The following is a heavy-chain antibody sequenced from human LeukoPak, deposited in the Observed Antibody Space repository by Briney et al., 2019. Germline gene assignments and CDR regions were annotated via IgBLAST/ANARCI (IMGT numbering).Heavy chain of an antibody. V-gene: IGHV1-18*01. CDR1: GYTFTSCG. D-gene: IGHD1-7*01. Sequence: ASVKVSCKASGYTFTSCGISWVRQAPGQGLEWMGWISAYNGNTNYAQKLQGRVTMTTDTSTSTAYMELRSLRSDDTAVYYCARDRLRYNWNFYYYYGMDVWGQGTTVTVSS. CDR3: ARDRLRYNWNFYYYYGMDV. CDR2: ISAYNGNT. J-gene: IGHJ6*02.